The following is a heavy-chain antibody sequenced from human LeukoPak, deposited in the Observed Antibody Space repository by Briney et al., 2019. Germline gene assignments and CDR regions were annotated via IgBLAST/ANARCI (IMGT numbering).Heavy chain of an antibody. CDR2: IKQDGSEK. J-gene: IGHJ6*02. V-gene: IGHV3-7*03. Sequence: GGSLRLSCAASGFTFSSYWMSWVRQAPGKGLEWVANIKQDGSEKYYVDSVKGRFTISRDNAKNSLYLQMNSLRAEDTAVYYCARDGYSSGWLDYYYYYGMDVWGQGTTVTVSS. D-gene: IGHD6-19*01. CDR3: ARDGYSSGWLDYYYYYGMDV. CDR1: GFTFSSYW.